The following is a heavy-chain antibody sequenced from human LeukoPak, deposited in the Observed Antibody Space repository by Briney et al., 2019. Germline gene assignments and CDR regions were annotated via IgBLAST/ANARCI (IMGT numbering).Heavy chain of an antibody. J-gene: IGHJ6*03. CDR1: GGSISSSPYY. CDR2: IYYSGTT. V-gene: IGHV4-39*01. CDR3: ARLHYGGNYGYYYYYMDV. D-gene: IGHD4-23*01. Sequence: SETLSLTCTVSGGSISSSPYYWGWIRQPPGKGLEWIGSIYYSGTTHYNPSLESRVTISVDTSKNQFSLKLSSVTAADTAVYYCARLHYGGNYGYYYYYMDVWGKGTTVTISS.